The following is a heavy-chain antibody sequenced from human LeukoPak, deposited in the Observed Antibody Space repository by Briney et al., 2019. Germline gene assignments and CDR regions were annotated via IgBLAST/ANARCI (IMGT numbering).Heavy chain of an antibody. D-gene: IGHD2-21*02. CDR3: ARDEYCGGDCYFWFDP. CDR2: IIPIFGIA. Sequence: GASVKVSCKASGGTFSSYAISWVRQAPGQGLEWMGRIIPIFGIANYAQEFQGRVTITADKSTSTAYMELSSLRSEDTAVYYCARDEYCGGDCYFWFDPWGQGTLVTVSS. CDR1: GGTFSSYA. V-gene: IGHV1-69*04. J-gene: IGHJ5*02.